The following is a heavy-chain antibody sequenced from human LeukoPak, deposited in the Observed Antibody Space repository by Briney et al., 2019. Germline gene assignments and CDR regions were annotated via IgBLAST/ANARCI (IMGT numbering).Heavy chain of an antibody. V-gene: IGHV3-53*05. CDR3: LRDRHCGGSSCHYNFDY. CDR1: GFTVSSHY. D-gene: IGHD2-15*01. CDR2: IYSCGST. J-gene: IGHJ4*02. Sequence: GWSLRLSRVVSGFTVSSHYSSWVRQAPGKGLEWVSVIYSCGSTYYADCGKGGCTISRVNSENTLHLQMTSVRAENPAVYSCLRDRHCGGSSCHYNFDYWGQGTLVTVSS.